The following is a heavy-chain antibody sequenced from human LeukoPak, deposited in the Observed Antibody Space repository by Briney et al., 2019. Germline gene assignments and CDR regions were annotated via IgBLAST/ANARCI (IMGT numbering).Heavy chain of an antibody. V-gene: IGHV4-59*01. Sequence: SETLSLTCTVWSRSISSYYWRCTRQPPGKGLEWIGYNYYSGSTNYNPSLKSRVTISVDTSKNQFSLKLSSVTAADTAVYYCAREANYYDSSGYSNYFDYWGQGTLVTVSS. CDR3: AREANYYDSSGYSNYFDY. CDR2: NYYSGST. CDR1: SRSISSYY. J-gene: IGHJ4*02. D-gene: IGHD3-22*01.